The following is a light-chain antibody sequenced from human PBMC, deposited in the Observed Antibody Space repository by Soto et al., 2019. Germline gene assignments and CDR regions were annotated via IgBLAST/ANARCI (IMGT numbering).Light chain of an antibody. V-gene: IGLV2-14*01. CDR2: EVN. CDR3: GSYTSTDTPFV. Sequence: QSVLAQPSSVSGSPGQWITISCTGTSTDFGGYNYVSWYQHHPGKGPKLIIYEVNNRPSGVSDRFSGSKSGNKASLTISNLEAEDESDYYCGSYTSTDTPFVFGTGTKVTVL. J-gene: IGLJ1*01. CDR1: STDFGGYNY.